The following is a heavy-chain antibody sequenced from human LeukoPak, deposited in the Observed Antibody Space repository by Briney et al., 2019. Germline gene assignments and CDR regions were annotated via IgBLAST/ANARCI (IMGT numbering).Heavy chain of an antibody. J-gene: IGHJ4*02. CDR2: MNQDGSEI. CDR1: GFTFSRYW. CDR3: TRDDGSSCFSY. Sequence: GGSLRLSCVGSGFTFSRYWLNWVRQAPGKGLEWVANMNQDGSEIYYLDSVKGRFTISRDNAKNSVYLQMNGLRAEDTAVYYCTRDDGSSCFSYWGQGTLVTVSS. D-gene: IGHD3-10*01. V-gene: IGHV3-7*01.